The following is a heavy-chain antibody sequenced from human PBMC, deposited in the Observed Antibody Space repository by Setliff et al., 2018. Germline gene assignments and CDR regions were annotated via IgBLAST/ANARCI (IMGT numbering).Heavy chain of an antibody. J-gene: IGHJ3*02. D-gene: IGHD4-17*01. Sequence: ASVKVSCKASGYTFTSYGISWVRQAPGQGLEWMGWISAYNGNTNYAQKLQGRVTMTTDTSTSTAYMELSSLKASDTAMYYCARLSPYGDDAFDIWGQGTMVTVSS. V-gene: IGHV1-18*01. CDR3: ARLSPYGDDAFDI. CDR2: ISAYNGNT. CDR1: GYTFTSYG.